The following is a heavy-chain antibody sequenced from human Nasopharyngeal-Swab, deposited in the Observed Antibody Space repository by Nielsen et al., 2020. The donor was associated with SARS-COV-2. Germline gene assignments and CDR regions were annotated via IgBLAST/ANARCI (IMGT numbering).Heavy chain of an antibody. CDR2: IYYSGSS. D-gene: IGHD4-11*01. V-gene: IGHV4-61*01. Sequence: SETLSLTCTVSGASVSSEIYYWTWVRQSPGKGLDWIGYIYYSGSSSYNPSLNSRVTISVEMSKNQFSLKLTSVTAADTAVYYCARDTVHYGMDVWGQGTTVTVSS. CDR1: GASVSSEIYY. J-gene: IGHJ6*02. CDR3: ARDTVHYGMDV.